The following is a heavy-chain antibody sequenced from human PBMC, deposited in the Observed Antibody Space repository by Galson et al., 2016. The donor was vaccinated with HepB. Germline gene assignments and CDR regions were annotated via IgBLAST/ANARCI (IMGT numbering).Heavy chain of an antibody. Sequence: SLRLSCAASGFTSSSYDMSWVRQAPGKGLQWVSVVRASGNGGSTHYADSVKGRFTISRDTSKNTLYLQMNSLRAEDTAVYYCAILGMYYRDTSDYFTEDFWGQGTLVTVSS. V-gene: IGHV3-23*01. J-gene: IGHJ4*02. CDR2: VRASGNGGST. CDR3: AILGMYYRDTSDYFTEDF. CDR1: GFTSSSYD. D-gene: IGHD3-22*01.